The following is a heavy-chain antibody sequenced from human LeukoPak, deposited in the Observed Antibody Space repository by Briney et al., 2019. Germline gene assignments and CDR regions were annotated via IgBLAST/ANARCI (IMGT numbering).Heavy chain of an antibody. CDR2: IGGATSSI. V-gene: IGHV3-48*04. J-gene: IGHJ4*02. Sequence: GGSLRLSCAASGFTFSSYNMNWVRQAPGKGLEWIAYIGGATSSIYYADSAKGRFTISRDNARNSLYLQMNSLRAEDTAVYYCARADSGDYYGVGYFDYWGQGTLVTVSS. CDR1: GFTFSSYN. D-gene: IGHD3-3*01. CDR3: ARADSGDYYGVGYFDY.